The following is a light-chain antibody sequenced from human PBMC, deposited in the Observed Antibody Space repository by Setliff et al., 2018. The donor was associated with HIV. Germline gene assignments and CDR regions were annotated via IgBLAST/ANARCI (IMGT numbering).Light chain of an antibody. CDR2: DVS. Sequence: QSALTQPASVSGSPGQSTTISCTGTSNDIGGYSYVSWYQQYPGKAPKMMIYDVSKRPSGVSNRFSASKAGNMASLTISGLQPEDEADYYCCSYTSSSTRLFGTGTKVTVL. V-gene: IGLV2-14*03. CDR3: CSYTSSSTRL. CDR1: SNDIGGYSY. J-gene: IGLJ1*01.